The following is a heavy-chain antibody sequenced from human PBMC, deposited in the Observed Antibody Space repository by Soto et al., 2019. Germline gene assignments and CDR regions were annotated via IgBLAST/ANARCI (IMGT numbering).Heavy chain of an antibody. V-gene: IGHV1-18*01. Sequence: ASVKVSCKASGYSFTSYGISWVRRAPGQGLEWMGWISPYNGHTQFVQRFQGRVTMTTDTSTKTAYMELRNLRSDDTAHYYCARDLTIVPATHPRLENYGMAVWGQGTTVTVSS. CDR1: GYSFTSYG. CDR3: ARDLTIVPATHPRLENYGMAV. CDR2: ISPYNGHT. J-gene: IGHJ6*02. D-gene: IGHD2-2*01.